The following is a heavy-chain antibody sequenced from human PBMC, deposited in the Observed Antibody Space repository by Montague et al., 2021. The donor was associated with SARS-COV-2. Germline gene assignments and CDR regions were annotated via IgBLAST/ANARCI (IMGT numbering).Heavy chain of an antibody. CDR3: AREDGWNWFDP. D-gene: IGHD2-15*01. CDR1: GGSITSSY. J-gene: IGHJ5*02. V-gene: IGHV4-59*01. CDR2: IYYSGST. Sequence: SETLSLTCTVSGGSITSSYWSWIRQPPGKGFEWIGEIYYSGSTNYNPSLETRVTISVDPSKNQFSLKMRSVTAADTAVYYCAREDGWNWFDPWGQGTLVIVSS.